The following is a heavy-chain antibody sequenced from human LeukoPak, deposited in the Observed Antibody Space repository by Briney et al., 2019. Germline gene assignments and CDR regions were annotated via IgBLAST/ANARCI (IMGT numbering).Heavy chain of an antibody. CDR1: GFTFGYYT. D-gene: IGHD5-18*01. V-gene: IGHV3-43*01. J-gene: IGHJ4*02. CDR2: ISTDGVNT. CDR3: VKGRRRGYAYGTLES. Sequence: GGSLRLSCAASGFTFGYYTMYWVRQGPEKGLEWVSLISTDGVNTFYADSVKGRFTISRDNNKNSLYLQMNGLRTDDTGLYYCVKGRRRGYAYGTLESWGQGTLVTVSS.